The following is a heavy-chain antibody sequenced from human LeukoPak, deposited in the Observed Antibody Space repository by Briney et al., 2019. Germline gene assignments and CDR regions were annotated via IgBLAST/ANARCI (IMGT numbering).Heavy chain of an antibody. V-gene: IGHV3-15*01. CDR2: IKSKTDGGTT. D-gene: IGHD6-19*01. CDR3: TPSIAVAGSLDY. Sequence: PGGSLRLSCAASGFTFSNVWMSWVRQAPGKGLEWVGRIKSKTDGGTTDYAAPVKGRFTISRDDSKNTLNLQMNSLKTEDTAVYYCTPSIAVAGSLDYWGQGTLVAVSS. J-gene: IGHJ4*02. CDR1: GFTFSNVW.